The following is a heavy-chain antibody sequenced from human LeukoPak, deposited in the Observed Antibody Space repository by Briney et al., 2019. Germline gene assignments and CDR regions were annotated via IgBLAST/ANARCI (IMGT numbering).Heavy chain of an antibody. V-gene: IGHV4-61*02. CDR3: ARDVVRGVNYFDY. CDR2: IYTSGST. Sequence: SETLSLTCTVSGGSISSGSYYWSWIRQPAGKGLEWIGRIYTSGSTNYNPSLKSRVTISVDTSKNQFSLKLSSVTAADTAVYYCARDVVRGVNYFDYWGQGTLVTVSS. CDR1: GGSISSGSYY. J-gene: IGHJ4*02. D-gene: IGHD3-10*01.